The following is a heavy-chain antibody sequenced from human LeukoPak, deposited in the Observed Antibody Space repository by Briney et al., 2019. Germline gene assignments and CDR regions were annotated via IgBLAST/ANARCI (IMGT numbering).Heavy chain of an antibody. CDR3: ATDRRFGELRGYFDY. CDR2: ISGSGGST. V-gene: IGHV3-23*01. CDR1: GFTFSSYA. J-gene: IGHJ4*02. D-gene: IGHD3-10*01. Sequence: GGSLRLFCAASGFTFSSYAMSWVRQAPGKGLEWVSAISGSGGSTYYADSVKGLFTISRDNSKNTLYLQMNSLRAEDAAVYYCATDRRFGELRGYFDYWGQGTLVTVSS.